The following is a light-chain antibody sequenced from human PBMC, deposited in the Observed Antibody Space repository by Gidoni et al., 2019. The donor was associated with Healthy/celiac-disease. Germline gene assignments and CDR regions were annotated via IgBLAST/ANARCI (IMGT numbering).Light chain of an antibody. J-gene: IGKJ2*01. V-gene: IGKV4-1*01. CDR3: QQYYSTPYT. CDR1: QSVLYSSNNKNY. CDR2: WAS. Sequence: DIVMTQSPDSLAVSLGERATINCKSSQSVLYSSNNKNYLAWYPQKPGQPPKLLIYWASTRESGVPDRFSGSGSGTDFTLTISSLQAEDVAVYYCQQYYSTPYTFXXXTKLEIK.